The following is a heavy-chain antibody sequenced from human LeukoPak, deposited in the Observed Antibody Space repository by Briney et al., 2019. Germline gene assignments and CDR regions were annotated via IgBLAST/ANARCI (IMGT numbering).Heavy chain of an antibody. CDR1: GFTFSGSA. CDR3: ARGQHGGTFGGVIVHVSGFDY. J-gene: IGHJ4*02. CDR2: IRSKANSYAT. V-gene: IGHV3-73*01. Sequence: PGGSLRLSCAASGFTFSGSAMHWVRQASGKGLEWVGRIRSKANSYATAYAASVKGRFTISRDDSKNTAYLQMNSLRAEDTAVYYCARGQHGGTFGGVIVHVSGFDYWGQGTLVTVSS. D-gene: IGHD3-16*02.